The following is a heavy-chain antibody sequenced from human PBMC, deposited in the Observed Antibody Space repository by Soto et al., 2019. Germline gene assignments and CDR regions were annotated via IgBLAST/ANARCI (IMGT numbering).Heavy chain of an antibody. CDR1: GFTFDDYT. J-gene: IGHJ4*02. V-gene: IGHV3-43*01. CDR2: ISWDGGST. D-gene: IGHD2-21*02. CDR3: AKGVAGHIVVVTAIDY. Sequence: PGGSLRLSCAASGFTFDDYTMHWVRQAPGKGLEWVSLISWDGGSTYYADSVKGRFTISRDNSKNSLYLQMNSLRTEDTALYYCAKGVAGHIVVVTAIDYWGQGTLVTVSS.